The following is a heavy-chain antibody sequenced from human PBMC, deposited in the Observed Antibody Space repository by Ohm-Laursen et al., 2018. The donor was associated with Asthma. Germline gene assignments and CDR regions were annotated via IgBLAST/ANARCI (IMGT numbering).Heavy chain of an antibody. Sequence: SLRLSCAASGFTFSSYGMHWVRQAPGKGLAWVAVISYDGSNKYYADSVKGRFTISRDNSKNTLYLQMNSLRAEDTAVYYCAKDILILIAYYFDYWGQGTLVTVSS. J-gene: IGHJ4*02. CDR2: ISYDGSNK. CDR3: AKDILILIAYYFDY. V-gene: IGHV3-30*18. CDR1: GFTFSSYG.